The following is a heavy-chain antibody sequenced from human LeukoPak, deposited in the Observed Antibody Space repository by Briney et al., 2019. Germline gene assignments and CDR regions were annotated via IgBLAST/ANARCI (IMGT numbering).Heavy chain of an antibody. Sequence: SETLSLSCIVSGGSVSSSDHCWGWIRQSPGKGLEWIGSIYYTGHTYYNSSLRSRVTISVDTSRNQFSLKLTSVTAADTAVYYCARRLKTPTVGTTGYFDYWGQGTLVTVSS. CDR2: IYYTGHT. J-gene: IGHJ4*03. D-gene: IGHD1-1*01. CDR1: GGSVSSSDHC. V-gene: IGHV4-39*01. CDR3: ARRLKTPTVGTTGYFDY.